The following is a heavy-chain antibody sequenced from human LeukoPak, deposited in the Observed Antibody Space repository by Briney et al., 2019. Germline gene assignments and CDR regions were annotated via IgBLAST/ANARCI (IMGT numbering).Heavy chain of an antibody. Sequence: ASAKVSCKASGYTFTNYYMHLVRQAPGQGLEWMGIINPSGGSTTYAQKFQDRVTMTRDTATSTVYMEVSSLRSEDTALYYCARETAYVGLDYWGQGTLVTVSS. CDR3: ARETAYVGLDY. CDR2: INPSGGST. V-gene: IGHV1-46*01. D-gene: IGHD4-23*01. CDR1: GYTFTNYY. J-gene: IGHJ4*02.